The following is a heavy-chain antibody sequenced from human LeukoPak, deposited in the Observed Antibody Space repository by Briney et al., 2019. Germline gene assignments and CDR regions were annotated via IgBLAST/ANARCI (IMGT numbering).Heavy chain of an antibody. V-gene: IGHV3-30*15. CDR2: ISYDGSNK. D-gene: IGHD1-26*01. CDR1: GFTFSSYS. Sequence: PRLSVGLSCEASGFTFSSYSMHWVRQAQGKGLEWVAVISYDGSNKYYADSVKGRFTISRDNSQNTLFLQMSSLRAEDTAFYYCARERELSHDYWGQGTLVTVSS. CDR3: ARERELSHDY. J-gene: IGHJ4*02.